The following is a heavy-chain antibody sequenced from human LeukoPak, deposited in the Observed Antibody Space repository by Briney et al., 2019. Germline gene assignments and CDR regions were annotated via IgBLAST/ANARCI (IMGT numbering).Heavy chain of an antibody. Sequence: GRSLTLSCAASGFTFDDYAMHWVRQVPGKGLEWVSGIAWNSGGSTYYADSVKGRFTISRDNSKNTLYLQMNSLRAEDTAVYYCARSGSWFGELFDDDAFDIWGQGTMVTVSS. CDR2: IAWNSGGST. D-gene: IGHD3-10*01. J-gene: IGHJ3*02. CDR1: GFTFDDYA. CDR3: ARSGSWFGELFDDDAFDI. V-gene: IGHV3-9*01.